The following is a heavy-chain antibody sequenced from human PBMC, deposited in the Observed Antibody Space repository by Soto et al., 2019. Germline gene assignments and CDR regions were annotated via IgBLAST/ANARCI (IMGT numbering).Heavy chain of an antibody. CDR3: APHPRHGRYFDCLFGY. CDR2: ISGSGGST. D-gene: IGHD3-9*01. V-gene: IGHV3-23*01. CDR1: GFTFSSYA. Sequence: EVQLLESGGGLVQPGGSLRLSCAASGFTFSSYAMSWVRQAPGKGLEWVSAISGSGGSTYYADSVKGRFTISRDNSKKTLYLQMNSLRAEDTAVYYCAPHPRHGRYFDCLFGYWGQGTLVTVSS. J-gene: IGHJ4*02.